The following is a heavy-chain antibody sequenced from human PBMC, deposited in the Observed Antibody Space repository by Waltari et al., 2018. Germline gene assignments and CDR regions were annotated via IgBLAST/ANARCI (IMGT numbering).Heavy chain of an antibody. CDR1: GFTFSSYG. V-gene: IGHV3-30*02. Sequence: QVQLVESGGGVVQPGGSLRLSCAASGFTFSSYGMHWVRQAPGKGLEWVAFIRYDGSNKYYADSVKGRFTISRDNSKNTLYLQMNSLRAEDTAVYYCAKDPTTDYWGQGTLVTVSS. CDR2: IRYDGSNK. J-gene: IGHJ4*02. D-gene: IGHD1-26*01. CDR3: AKDPTTDY.